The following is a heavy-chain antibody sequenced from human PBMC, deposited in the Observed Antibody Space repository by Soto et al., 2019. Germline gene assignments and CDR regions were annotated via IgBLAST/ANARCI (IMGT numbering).Heavy chain of an antibody. CDR1: GYTFTSYA. J-gene: IGHJ4*02. Sequence: QVQLVQSGAEVKKPGASVKVSCKAFGYTFTSYAIHWVRQAPGQRLEWMGWINAGNGNTKYSQKFQGRVTITRDTSASTAYMELTSLRSEDTAVYYCARDLAHGITDYWCQGTLVTVSS. D-gene: IGHD3-10*01. V-gene: IGHV1-3*01. CDR3: ARDLAHGITDY. CDR2: INAGNGNT.